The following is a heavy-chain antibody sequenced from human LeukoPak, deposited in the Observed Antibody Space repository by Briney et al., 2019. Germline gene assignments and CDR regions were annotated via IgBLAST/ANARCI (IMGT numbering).Heavy chain of an antibody. V-gene: IGHV3-23*01. D-gene: IGHD4-11*01. J-gene: IGHJ5*01. CDR2: ISGSGGST. CDR1: GFTFSSYA. CDR3: AKDLHDYGNYVGWFDS. Sequence: PGRSLRLSCAASGFTFSSYAMDWVRQAPGKGLDWVSAISGSGGSTYYADSVKGRFTISRDNSKTTLFLQMNSLRAEDTAVYYCAKDLHDYGNYVGWFDSWGQGTLVTVSS.